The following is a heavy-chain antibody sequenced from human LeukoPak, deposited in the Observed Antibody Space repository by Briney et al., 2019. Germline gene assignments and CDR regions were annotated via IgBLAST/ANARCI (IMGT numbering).Heavy chain of an antibody. V-gene: IGHV3-9*01. Sequence: GGSLRLSCAASGFTFDDYAMHWVRQVPGKGLEWVSGISWNSGTIGYADSVKGRFTISRDNAKNSLYLRMNSLRAEDTALYYCAKGSSGSHSQDAFDIWGQGTMVTVSS. J-gene: IGHJ3*02. CDR2: ISWNSGTI. CDR3: AKGSSGSHSQDAFDI. D-gene: IGHD1-26*01. CDR1: GFTFDDYA.